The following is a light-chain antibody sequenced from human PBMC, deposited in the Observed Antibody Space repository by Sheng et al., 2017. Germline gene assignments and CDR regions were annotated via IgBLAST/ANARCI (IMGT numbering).Light chain of an antibody. Sequence: EIVLTQSPATLSLSPGERATLSCRASQRIINYLAWYQQKPGQSPRLLIYDASNRATGIPARFSGSGSGTDFTLTISSLEPEDFAVYYCQQRSNWPLTFGQDQGG. J-gene: IGKJ1*01. CDR1: QRIINY. V-gene: IGKV3-11*01. CDR3: QQRSNWPLT. CDR2: DAS.